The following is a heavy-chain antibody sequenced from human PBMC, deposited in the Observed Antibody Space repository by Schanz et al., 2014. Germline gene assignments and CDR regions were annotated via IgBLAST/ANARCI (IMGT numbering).Heavy chain of an antibody. CDR1: GLIFSNYV. J-gene: IGHJ4*02. Sequence: EVQLLESGGGLVQPGGSLKLSCAASGLIFSNYVMSWVRQAPGKGLEWVSTIGTSGGTNYAESVKGRFTISRDNSKNTLYLQMNSLRAEDTAVYYCARPPHDSSGYYPFDYWGQGTLVTVSS. CDR2: IGTSGGT. V-gene: IGHV3-23*01. D-gene: IGHD3-22*01. CDR3: ARPPHDSSGYYPFDY.